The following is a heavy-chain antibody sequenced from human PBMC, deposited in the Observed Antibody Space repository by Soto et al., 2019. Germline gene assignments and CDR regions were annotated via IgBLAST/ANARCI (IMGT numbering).Heavy chain of an antibody. Sequence: GSLRLSCAASGFTFSSYAMGWVRQGPGKGLEWVAVVSIGGSTHYADSVRGRFTISRDNSKNTLSLQMNSLTAEDTAVYFCAKRRGAGGHFDYWRQGALVSVSS. CDR3: AKRRGAGGHFDY. CDR1: GFTFSSYA. D-gene: IGHD2-15*01. V-gene: IGHV3-23*01. CDR2: VSIGGST. J-gene: IGHJ4*02.